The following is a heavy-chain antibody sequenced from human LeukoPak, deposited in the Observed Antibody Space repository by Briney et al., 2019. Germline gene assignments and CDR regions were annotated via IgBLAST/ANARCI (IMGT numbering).Heavy chain of an antibody. J-gene: IGHJ4*02. Sequence: KPSETLSLTCAVYGGSFSGYYWSLIRQPPGKGLEWIGEINHSGSTNYNPSLKSRVTISVDTSKNQFSLKLSSVTAADTAVYYCARGPTTDYDFWSGYPYYFDYWGQGTLVTVSS. CDR2: INHSGST. CDR3: ARGPTTDYDFWSGYPYYFDY. CDR1: GGSFSGYY. D-gene: IGHD3-3*01. V-gene: IGHV4-34*01.